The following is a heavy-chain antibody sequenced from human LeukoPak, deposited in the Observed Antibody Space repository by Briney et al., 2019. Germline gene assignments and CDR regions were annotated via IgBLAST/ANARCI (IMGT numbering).Heavy chain of an antibody. V-gene: IGHV4-34*01. Sequence: SETLSLTCAVYGGSFSGYYWSWIRQPPGKGLEWIGEINHSGSTNYNPSLESRVTISVDTSKNQFSLKLSSVTAADTAVYYCARGLIVGAPDYWGQGTLVTVSS. D-gene: IGHD1-26*01. CDR2: INHSGST. J-gene: IGHJ4*02. CDR1: GGSFSGYY. CDR3: ARGLIVGAPDY.